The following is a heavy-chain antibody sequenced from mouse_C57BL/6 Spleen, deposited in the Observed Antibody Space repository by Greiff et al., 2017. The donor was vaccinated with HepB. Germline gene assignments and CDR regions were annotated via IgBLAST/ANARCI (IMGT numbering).Heavy chain of an antibody. Sequence: VQLQQPGAELVKPGASVKLSCKASGYTFTRYWMHWVKQRPGQGLEWIGMIHPNSGSTNYNEKFKSKATLTVDKSSSTAYMQLSSLTSEDSAVYDCARSEYYGSSYFDYWGQGTTRTGSS. CDR2: IHPNSGST. CDR1: GYTFTRYW. V-gene: IGHV1-64*01. J-gene: IGHJ2*01. D-gene: IGHD1-1*01. CDR3: ARSEYYGSSYFDY.